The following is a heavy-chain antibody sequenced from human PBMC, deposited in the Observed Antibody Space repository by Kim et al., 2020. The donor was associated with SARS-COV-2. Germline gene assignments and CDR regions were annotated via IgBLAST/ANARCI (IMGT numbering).Heavy chain of an antibody. J-gene: IGHJ4*02. CDR3: ARDRYCSSTSCYVVVGNFDY. CDR1: GYTFTSYG. CDR2: ISAYNGNT. D-gene: IGHD2-2*01. V-gene: IGHV1-18*01. Sequence: ASVKVSCKASGYTFTSYGISWVRQAPGQGLEWMGWISAYNGNTNYAQKLQGRVTMTTDTSTSTAYMELRSLRSDDTAVYYCARDRYCSSTSCYVVVGNFDYWGQGTLVTVSS.